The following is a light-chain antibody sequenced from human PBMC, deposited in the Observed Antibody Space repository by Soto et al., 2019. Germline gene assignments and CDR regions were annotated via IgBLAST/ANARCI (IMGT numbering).Light chain of an antibody. CDR3: QQYGSSYT. CDR2: DAS. CDR1: QSVSSRY. V-gene: IGKV3-20*01. Sequence: EIVLTQSPGTLSLSPGARATLSCRASQSVSSRYLAWYQQKPGQAPRLLIYDASYRAPGIPDRFSGSESGTDFTLTISRLEPEDFVVYYCQQYGSSYTFGPGTKVDIK. J-gene: IGKJ3*01.